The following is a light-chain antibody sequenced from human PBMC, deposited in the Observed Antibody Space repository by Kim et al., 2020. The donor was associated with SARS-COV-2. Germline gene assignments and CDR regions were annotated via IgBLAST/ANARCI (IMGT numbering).Light chain of an antibody. Sequence: ASVGDRVTITCRASQSISRYLNWYQQKPGKAPNLLISSVSSLQSGVPSRFSGSGSGADFTLTISSLQPEDFATYHCQQTYSTPWTFGQGTKVDIK. CDR1: QSISRY. V-gene: IGKV1-39*01. CDR3: QQTYSTPWT. J-gene: IGKJ1*01. CDR2: SVS.